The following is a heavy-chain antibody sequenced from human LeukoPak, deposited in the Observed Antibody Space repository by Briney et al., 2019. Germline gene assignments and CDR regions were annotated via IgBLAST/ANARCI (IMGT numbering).Heavy chain of an antibody. J-gene: IGHJ4*02. CDR1: GFTFSTHD. Sequence: GGSLRLSCGASGFTFSTHDMHWVRQAPGKGLEWVAFIRYDGSHEYYADSVKGRFTISRDNSKNTLYLQMNSLKSEDTAVYYCAKDRSVMVTFGGVPTDYWGQGTLVTVSS. CDR2: IRYDGSHE. CDR3: AKDRSVMVTFGGVPTDY. D-gene: IGHD3-16*01. V-gene: IGHV3-30*02.